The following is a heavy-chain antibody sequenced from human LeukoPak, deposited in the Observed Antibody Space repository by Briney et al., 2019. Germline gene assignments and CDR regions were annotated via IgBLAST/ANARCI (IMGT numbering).Heavy chain of an antibody. CDR2: IYTSGST. V-gene: IGHV4-4*09. J-gene: IGHJ4*02. D-gene: IGHD6-25*01. Sequence: ASETLSLTCTVSGGSISSYYWSWIRQPPGKGLEWIGYIYTSGSTNYNPSLKSRVTISVDTSKNQFSLKLSSVTAADTAVYYCARRAPYSSGDYFDYRGQGTLVTVSS. CDR1: GGSISSYY. CDR3: ARRAPYSSGDYFDY.